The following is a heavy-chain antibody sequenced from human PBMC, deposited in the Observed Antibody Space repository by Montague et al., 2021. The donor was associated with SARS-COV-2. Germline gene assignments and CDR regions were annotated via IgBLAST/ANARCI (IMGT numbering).Heavy chain of an antibody. D-gene: IGHD3-22*01. CDR2: ISHSGST. J-gene: IGHJ3*02. Sequence: SETLSLTCAVYGGSLSGYYWSWICQPPGEGLEWIAEISHSGSTSYNPSLKSRVTISVDTSKNQFSLKLSSVTAADTAVYYCARFPTSYYYDSKAAPATPDAFDIWGQGTMVTVSS. V-gene: IGHV4-34*01. CDR3: ARFPTSYYYDSKAAPATPDAFDI. CDR1: GGSLSGYY.